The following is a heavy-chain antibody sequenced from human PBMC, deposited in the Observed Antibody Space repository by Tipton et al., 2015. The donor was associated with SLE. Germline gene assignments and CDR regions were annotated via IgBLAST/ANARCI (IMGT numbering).Heavy chain of an antibody. D-gene: IGHD3-10*01. Sequence: TLSLTCAVSGGSISSSNWWSWVRQPPGKGLEWIGEIYHSGSTYYNPSLKSRVTISVDTSKNQFSLKLGSVTAADTAVYYCARTAGIGDAFDIWGQGTMVTVSS. CDR2: IYHSGST. CDR3: ARTAGIGDAFDI. J-gene: IGHJ3*02. V-gene: IGHV4-4*02. CDR1: GGSISSSNW.